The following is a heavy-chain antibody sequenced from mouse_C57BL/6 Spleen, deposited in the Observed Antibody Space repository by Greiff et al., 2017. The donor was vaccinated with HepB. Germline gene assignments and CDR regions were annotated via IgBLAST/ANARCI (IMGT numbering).Heavy chain of an antibody. CDR3: AGDGYYPYYAMDY. D-gene: IGHD2-3*01. Sequence: VQLQQPGAELVKPGASVKLSCKASGYTFTSYWMHWVKQRPGQGLEWIGMIHPNSGSTNYNEKFKSKATLTVDKSSSTAYMQLSSLTSEDSAVYYCAGDGYYPYYAMDYWGQGTSVTVSS. CDR2: IHPNSGST. V-gene: IGHV1-64*01. CDR1: GYTFTSYW. J-gene: IGHJ4*01.